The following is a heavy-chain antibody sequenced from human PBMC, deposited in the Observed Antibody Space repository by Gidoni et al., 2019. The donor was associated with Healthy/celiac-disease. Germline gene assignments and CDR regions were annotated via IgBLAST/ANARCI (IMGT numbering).Heavy chain of an antibody. CDR3: ARGRGMALGP. J-gene: IGHJ5*02. V-gene: IGHV4-59*01. CDR2: IYYSGST. CDR1: SGSISSYY. D-gene: IGHD6-13*01. Sequence: QVQLQESGPGLVKPSETLSLTCTVPSGSISSYYWSWIRQPPGKGLEWIGYIYYSGSTNYNPSLKSRVTISVDTSKNQFSLKLSSVTAADTAVYYCARGRGMALGPWGQGTLVTVSS.